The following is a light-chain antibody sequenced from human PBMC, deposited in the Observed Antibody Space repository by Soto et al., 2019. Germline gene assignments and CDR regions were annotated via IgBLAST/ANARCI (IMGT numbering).Light chain of an antibody. J-gene: IGKJ5*01. V-gene: IGKV1-9*01. CDR2: AAS. Sequence: IQLTQSPSSLSASVGDRVTITCRASQGISSYLTWYQQKPGKAPKLLIYAASTLHSGVPSRFSGSGYGTEFTLTISSLQPDDFATYYCQQLNSYPITFGQGTRLEIK. CDR1: QGISSY. CDR3: QQLNSYPIT.